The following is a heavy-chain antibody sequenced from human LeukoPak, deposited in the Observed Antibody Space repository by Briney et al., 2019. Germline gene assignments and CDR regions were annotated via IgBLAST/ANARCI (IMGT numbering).Heavy chain of an antibody. J-gene: IGHJ6*02. D-gene: IGHD2-15*01. CDR1: GGSFSGYY. CDR3: ARGPVVVVSTYTYYYGMDV. Sequence: PSETLSLTCAVYGGSFSGYYWSWIRQPPGQGLEWIGEINHSGSTNYNPSLKSRVTISVDTSKNQFSLKLSSVTAADTAVYYCARGPVVVVSTYTYYYGMDVWGQGTTVTVSS. CDR2: INHSGST. V-gene: IGHV4-34*01.